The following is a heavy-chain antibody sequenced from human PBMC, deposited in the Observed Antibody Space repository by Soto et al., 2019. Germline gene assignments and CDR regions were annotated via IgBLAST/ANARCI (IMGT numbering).Heavy chain of an antibody. Sequence: SGGSLRLSCEASGFDFGSYGMAWVRQAPGEGLYWVSGISNGVGTTYYADSVRRRFSISRDNSGNVLYLQMNNLRVEDTAFYYCAKEHYDLWSGLPYYFDSWGPGTLVTVYS. V-gene: IGHV3-23*01. CDR3: AKEHYDLWSGLPYYFDS. CDR1: GFDFGSYG. CDR2: ISNGVGTT. D-gene: IGHD3-3*01. J-gene: IGHJ4*02.